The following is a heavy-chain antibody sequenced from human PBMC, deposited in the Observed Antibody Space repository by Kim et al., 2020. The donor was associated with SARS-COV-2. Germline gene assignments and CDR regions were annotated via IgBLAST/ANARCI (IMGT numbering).Heavy chain of an antibody. D-gene: IGHD3-10*01. V-gene: IGHV4-59*01. Sequence: YYSGSTNYTPSLKRRVTISVDTSKNQFSLKLSSVTAADTAVYYCAARGVDWGQGTMVTVSS. J-gene: IGHJ3*01. CDR3: AARGVD. CDR2: YYSGST.